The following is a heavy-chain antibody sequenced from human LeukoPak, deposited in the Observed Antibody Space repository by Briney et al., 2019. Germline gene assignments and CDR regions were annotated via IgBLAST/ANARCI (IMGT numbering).Heavy chain of an antibody. V-gene: IGHV3-21*01. CDR1: GFTFSTYT. Sequence: GGSLRLSFTASGFTFSTYTMSWVRQAPGKGLEWVSSLSSNNRYIYYGDSMKGRFTVSRDNAKNSLYLQMNSLRAEDTAVYYCAREGKDQDFDYWGQGTLVTVSS. CDR3: AREGKDQDFDY. CDR2: LSSNNRYI. J-gene: IGHJ4*02. D-gene: IGHD3-10*01.